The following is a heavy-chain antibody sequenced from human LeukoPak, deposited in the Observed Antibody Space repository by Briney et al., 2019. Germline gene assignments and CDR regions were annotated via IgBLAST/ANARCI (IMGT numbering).Heavy chain of an antibody. J-gene: IGHJ4*02. CDR3: TSWYSSGGDY. CDR1: GFTFGDYA. D-gene: IGHD6-19*01. V-gene: IGHV3-49*04. CDR2: IRSKAYGGTT. Sequence: PGGSLRLSCTASGFTFGDYAMSWVRQAPGKGLEWVGFIRSKAYGGTTEYAASVKGRFTISRDDSKSIAYLQMNSLKTEDTAVYYCTSWYSSGGDYWGQGTLVTVSS.